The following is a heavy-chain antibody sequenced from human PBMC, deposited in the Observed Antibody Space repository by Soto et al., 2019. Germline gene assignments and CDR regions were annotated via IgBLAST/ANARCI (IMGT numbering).Heavy chain of an antibody. CDR1: GGTFSSYA. V-gene: IGHV1-69*05. D-gene: IGHD3-3*01. Sequence: SVKVSCKASGGTFSSYAISWVRQAPGQGLEWMGGIIPIFGTANYAQKLQGRVTMTTDTSTSTAYMELRSLRSDDTAVYYCARSEYDFWSGYYLYGGQGTLVTVSS. CDR2: IIPIFGTA. J-gene: IGHJ4*02. CDR3: ARSEYDFWSGYYLY.